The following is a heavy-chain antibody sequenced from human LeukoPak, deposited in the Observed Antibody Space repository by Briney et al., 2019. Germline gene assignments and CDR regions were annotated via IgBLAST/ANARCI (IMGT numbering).Heavy chain of an antibody. J-gene: IGHJ4*02. Sequence: ASVKVSCKASGYTFTGYYMHWVRQAPGQGLEWMGWINPNSGGTNYAQKFQGRATMTRDTSISTAYMELSRLRSDDTAVYYCARTVGSGDFFDYWGQGTLVTVSS. D-gene: IGHD6-25*01. CDR3: ARTVGSGDFFDY. V-gene: IGHV1-2*02. CDR2: INPNSGGT. CDR1: GYTFTGYY.